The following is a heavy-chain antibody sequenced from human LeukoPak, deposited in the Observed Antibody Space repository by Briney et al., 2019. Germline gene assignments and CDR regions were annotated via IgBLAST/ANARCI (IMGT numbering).Heavy chain of an antibody. CDR3: ARRWRYCSGGSCYDWGTSAYYYMDV. V-gene: IGHV4-34*01. J-gene: IGHJ6*03. Sequence: PSETLSLTCAVYGGSFSGYYWSWIRQPPGKGLEWIGEINHSGSTNYNPSLKSRVTISVDTSRNQFSLKLSSVTAADTAVYYCARRWRYCSGGSCYDWGTSAYYYMDVWGKGTTVTISS. CDR1: GGSFSGYY. CDR2: INHSGST. D-gene: IGHD2-15*01.